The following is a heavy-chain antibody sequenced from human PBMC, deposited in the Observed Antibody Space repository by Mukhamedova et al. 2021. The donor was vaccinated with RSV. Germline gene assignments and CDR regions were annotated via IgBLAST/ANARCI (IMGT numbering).Heavy chain of an antibody. CDR2: IIPILGLA. CDR3: AREKGGGYSYGSGFDY. V-gene: IGHV1-69*10. Sequence: GLEWMGGIIPILGLANYAQKFQGRVTITADESTSTAYMELSSLRSEDTAVYYCAREKGGGYSYGSGFDYWGQGTLVTSSS. J-gene: IGHJ4*02. D-gene: IGHD5-18*01.